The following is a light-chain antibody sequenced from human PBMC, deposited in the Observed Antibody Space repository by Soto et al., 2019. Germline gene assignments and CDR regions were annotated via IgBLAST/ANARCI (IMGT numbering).Light chain of an antibody. V-gene: IGKV3-20*01. CDR1: QSVRSNY. CDR3: QQYGSTPLT. Sequence: EIVLTQSPDTLSLSPGERATISCRASQSVRSNYLAWYQQKPGQAPRFLIYDASTRATGTPDRFSGSGSGTDFTLTISRLEPDDFAVYYCQQYGSTPLTFGGGTKVDI. CDR2: DAS. J-gene: IGKJ4*01.